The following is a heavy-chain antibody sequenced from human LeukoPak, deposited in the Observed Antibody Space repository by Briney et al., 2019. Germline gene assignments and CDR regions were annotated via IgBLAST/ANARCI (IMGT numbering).Heavy chain of an antibody. J-gene: IGHJ4*02. Sequence: GGSLRLSCAASGFTFSNHWVHWVRQAPGKGLVWVSRISRDGRTTKYADSVKGRFTVSRDNAKNTLNLQMNSLRAEDTAVYYCARDKKSGESSEIDYWGQGTLVTVSS. V-gene: IGHV3-74*03. CDR3: ARDKKSGESSEIDY. CDR1: GFTFSNHW. D-gene: IGHD3-10*01. CDR2: ISRDGRTT.